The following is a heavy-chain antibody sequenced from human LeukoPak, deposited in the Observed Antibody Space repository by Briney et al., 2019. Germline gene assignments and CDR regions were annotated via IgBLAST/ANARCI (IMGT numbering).Heavy chain of an antibody. CDR2: IYYSGST. Sequence: SETLSLTCTVSGGSISSYYWSWIRQPPGKGLEWIGYIYYSGSTNYNPSLKSRVTISVDTSKNQFSLKLSSVTAADTAVYYCARDASYDFWSGYGNAFDIWGQGTMVTVSS. D-gene: IGHD3-3*01. CDR3: ARDASYDFWSGYGNAFDI. CDR1: GGSISSYY. V-gene: IGHV4-59*01. J-gene: IGHJ3*02.